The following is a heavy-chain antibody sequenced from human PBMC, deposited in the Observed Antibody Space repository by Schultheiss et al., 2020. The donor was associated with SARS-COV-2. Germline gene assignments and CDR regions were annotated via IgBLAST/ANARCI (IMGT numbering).Heavy chain of an antibody. CDR3: TKNEKYGTTWYGKTDY. CDR1: GFIFSGYA. V-gene: IGHV3-23*01. Sequence: GGSLRLSCAGSGFIFSGYAMSWVRQAPGKGLEWVSLISGSGGFTDYADSVKGRFTVSRDNSKNTLYLQMNSLRAEDTAIYFCTKNEKYGTTWYGKTDYWGQGILVTVSS. D-gene: IGHD6-13*01. CDR2: ISGSGGFT. J-gene: IGHJ4*02.